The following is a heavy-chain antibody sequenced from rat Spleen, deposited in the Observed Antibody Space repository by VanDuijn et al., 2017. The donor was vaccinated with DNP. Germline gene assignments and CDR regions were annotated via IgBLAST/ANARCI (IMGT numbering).Heavy chain of an antibody. CDR2: MWSGGST. CDR1: GFSLTSYN. D-gene: IGHD3-1*01. Sequence: QVQLMESGPGLVQPSETLSLTCTVSGFSLTSYNVHWVRQPPGKGLEWMGVMWSGGSTDYNSALKSRLSISRDTSRSQVFLKMNSLQTEDTASYSCTRGNPHYFDYWGQGVMVTVSS. CDR3: TRGNPHYFDY. J-gene: IGHJ2*01. V-gene: IGHV2-45*01.